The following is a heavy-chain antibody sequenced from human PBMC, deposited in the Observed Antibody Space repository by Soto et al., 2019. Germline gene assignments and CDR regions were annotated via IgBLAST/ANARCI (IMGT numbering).Heavy chain of an antibody. Sequence: SETLSLTCAVYGESFSVYYWSWIRQFPGKGLEWIGEINHSGTTHYNPSLKNRVSISVDSSKNQSSLKLSSVTAADTAVYYCARKNHPWVAVPVRKLKSNLWFDPWGQGTMVTVSS. CDR3: ARKNHPWVAVPVRKLKSNLWFDP. J-gene: IGHJ5*02. CDR1: GESFSVYY. CDR2: INHSGTT. D-gene: IGHD2-2*01. V-gene: IGHV4-34*01.